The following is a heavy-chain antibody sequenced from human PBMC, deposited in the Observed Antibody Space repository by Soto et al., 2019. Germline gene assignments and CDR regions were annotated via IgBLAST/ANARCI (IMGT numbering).Heavy chain of an antibody. V-gene: IGHV1-69*01. D-gene: IGHD1-26*01. CDR1: GGTFTYYG. J-gene: IGHJ5*02. CDR3: ATDLATTRAGPPRTETYGWLDP. Sequence: QVQLVQSGAEVKRPGSSVKLSCKASGGTFTYYGISWVRQAPGQGLEWMGGIIPIIGPATYAQKFQGRVTITAYQSTRRAYMELSSRGSEDTALYYYATDLATTRAGPPRTETYGWLDPWGQGTLVTVSS. CDR2: IIPIIGPA.